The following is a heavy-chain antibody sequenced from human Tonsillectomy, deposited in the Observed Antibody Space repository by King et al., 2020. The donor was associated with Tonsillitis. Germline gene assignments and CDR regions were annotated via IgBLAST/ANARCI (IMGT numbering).Heavy chain of an antibody. CDR3: ARDGTAYSYMDV. CDR2: IWYNGSYK. J-gene: IGHJ6*03. CDR1: GFTFSSYG. D-gene: IGHD2-8*02. Sequence: VQLVESGGGVVQPGRSLRLSCAASGFTFSSYGMHWVRQAPGKGLEWVAVIWYNGSYKYYADSVKGRFTISRDNSKNTLYLQMNSLRAEDTAVYYCARDGTAYSYMDVWGKGTTVTVSS. V-gene: IGHV3-33*08.